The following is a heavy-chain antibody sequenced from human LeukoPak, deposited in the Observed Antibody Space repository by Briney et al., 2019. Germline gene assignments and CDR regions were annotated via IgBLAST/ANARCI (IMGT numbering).Heavy chain of an antibody. CDR3: ARKAGVGYYYDSSGYFPLDY. CDR2: ISGSGGST. V-gene: IGHV3-23*01. J-gene: IGHJ4*02. CDR1: GVTFSSYA. Sequence: GGSLRLSCAASGVTFSSYAMSWVRQAPCKGPEWVSAISGSGGSTYYADSVKGRFTISRDNSKNTLYLQMNSLRAEDTAVYYCARKAGVGYYYDSSGYFPLDYWGQGTLVTVSS. D-gene: IGHD3-22*01.